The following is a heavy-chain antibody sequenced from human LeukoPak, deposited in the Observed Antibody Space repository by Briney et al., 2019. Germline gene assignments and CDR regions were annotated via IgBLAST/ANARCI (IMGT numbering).Heavy chain of an antibody. Sequence: SETLSLTCTVSGASISSYAWWSWVRQPPGKGLEWIGEMNLNGNANYNPSLESRVTMSIDKSKNQFSLNLSSVTAADTAVYYCARDQRPTMVRGVEGYWGQGTLVTVSS. CDR1: GASISSYAW. V-gene: IGHV4-4*02. CDR2: MNLNGNA. D-gene: IGHD3-10*01. CDR3: ARDQRPTMVRGVEGY. J-gene: IGHJ4*02.